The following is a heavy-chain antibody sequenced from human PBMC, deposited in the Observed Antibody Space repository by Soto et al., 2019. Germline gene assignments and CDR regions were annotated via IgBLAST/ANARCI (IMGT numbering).Heavy chain of an antibody. CDR1: GFTFSSYG. Sequence: QVQLVESGGGVVQPGRSLRLSCAASGFTFSSYGMHWVRQAPGKGLEWVAVISYDGSNKYYADSVKGRFTISRDNSKNTLYLQMNGLRAEDTAVYYCAKPTYYYDSSGYSPFDYWGQGTLVTVSS. CDR3: AKPTYYYDSSGYSPFDY. J-gene: IGHJ4*02. CDR2: ISYDGSNK. V-gene: IGHV3-30*18. D-gene: IGHD3-22*01.